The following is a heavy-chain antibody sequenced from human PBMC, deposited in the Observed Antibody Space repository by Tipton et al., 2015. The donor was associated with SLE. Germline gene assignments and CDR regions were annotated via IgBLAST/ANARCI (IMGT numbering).Heavy chain of an antibody. Sequence: TLSLTCAVYGGSFSGYYWSWIRQPPGKGLEWIGYIYYSGSTNYNPSLKSRVTISVDTSKNQFSLKLSSVTAADTAVYYCARHYDSLTPFDYWGQGTLVTVSS. V-gene: IGHV4-59*08. D-gene: IGHD3-22*01. CDR2: IYYSGST. CDR3: ARHYDSLTPFDY. CDR1: GGSFSGYY. J-gene: IGHJ4*02.